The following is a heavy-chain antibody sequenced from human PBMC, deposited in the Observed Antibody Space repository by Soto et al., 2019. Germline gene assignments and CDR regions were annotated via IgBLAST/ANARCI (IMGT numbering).Heavy chain of an antibody. CDR3: GKKFRAGAWAADFHW. D-gene: IGHD3-16*01. Sequence: QVQLVESGGDVVQPGRSLRLSCAASGFTFTNFGIHWVRQPPGKGLEWVAMIWFDGTKEYYAESVKGRFTIARDTSKNTVILPMNGLGGEDRAGYYCGKKFRAGAWAADFHWLGPGMLVTVSS. J-gene: IGHJ4*02. V-gene: IGHV3-33*06. CDR2: IWFDGTKE. CDR1: GFTFTNFG.